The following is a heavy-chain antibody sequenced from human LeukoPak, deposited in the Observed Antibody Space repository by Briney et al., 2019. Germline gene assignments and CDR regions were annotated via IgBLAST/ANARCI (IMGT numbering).Heavy chain of an antibody. D-gene: IGHD6-13*01. Sequence: GGSLRLSCAASGFTVSSNYMSWVRQAPGKGLEWVSVIYSGGSTYYADSVKGRFTISRDNSKNTLYLQMNSLRAEDTAVYYCARGIAAAGNDYMDVWGKGTTVTVSS. V-gene: IGHV3-66*01. CDR1: GFTVSSNY. CDR3: ARGIAAAGNDYMDV. J-gene: IGHJ6*03. CDR2: IYSGGST.